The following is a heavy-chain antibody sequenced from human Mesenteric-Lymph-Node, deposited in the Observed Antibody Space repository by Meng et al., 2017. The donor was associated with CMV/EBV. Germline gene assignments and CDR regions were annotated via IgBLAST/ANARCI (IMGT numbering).Heavy chain of an antibody. Sequence: ASVKVSCKASGYTFTGYYMHWVRQAPGQGLEWMGWINPNSGGTNYAQKFQGRVTMTRDTSISTAYMELSRLRSDDTAVYYCARDNVCTSCYTGNWFDPWGQGTLVTVSS. V-gene: IGHV1-2*02. D-gene: IGHD2-2*02. J-gene: IGHJ5*02. CDR3: ARDNVCTSCYTGNWFDP. CDR1: GYTFTGYY. CDR2: INPNSGGT.